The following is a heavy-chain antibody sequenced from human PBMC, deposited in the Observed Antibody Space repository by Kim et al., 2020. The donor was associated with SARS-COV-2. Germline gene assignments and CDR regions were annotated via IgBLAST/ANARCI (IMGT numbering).Heavy chain of an antibody. CDR2: VFDSGST. CDR1: GGSISYYY. V-gene: IGHV4-59*01. J-gene: IGHJ2*01. D-gene: IGHD3-22*01. CDR3: ARGKYHYDGSGNPRFWYFDR. Sequence: SETLSLTCTVSGGSISYYYWSWIRQPPGKGLEWIGYVFDSGSTNYNPSLKSRVTISLDTSKKQFSLQLTSVTAADTAVYYCARGKYHYDGSGNPRFWYFDRWGRGSLVTVSS.